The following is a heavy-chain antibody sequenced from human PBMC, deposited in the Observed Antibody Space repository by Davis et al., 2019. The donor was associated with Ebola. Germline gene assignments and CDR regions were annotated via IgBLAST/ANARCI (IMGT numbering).Heavy chain of an antibody. D-gene: IGHD3-16*01. CDR1: GFTFSPYT. CDR3: ARGGGLGY. J-gene: IGHJ4*02. Sequence: PGGSLRLSCAASGFTFSPYTMTWVRQAPGKGLEWVSSISISSAFIYYADSVKGRFTVSRDNAKNSLSLQMNSLRAEDTAVYYCARGGGLGYWGQGTLVTVSS. V-gene: IGHV3-21*01. CDR2: ISISSAFI.